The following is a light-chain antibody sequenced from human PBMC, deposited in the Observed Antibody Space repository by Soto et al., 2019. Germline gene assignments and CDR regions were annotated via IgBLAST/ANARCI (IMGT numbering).Light chain of an antibody. Sequence: EILLTQSPGTLSVPPGQSATLSCKSSQNISRSLAWYQQKPGQAPRLLIYDASNRATSIPARFSGSGSGTDFTLTISRLEPEDFAVYDCQQRSNRPITFGQGTRLEIK. V-gene: IGKV3-11*01. CDR1: QNISRS. CDR3: QQRSNRPIT. CDR2: DAS. J-gene: IGKJ5*01.